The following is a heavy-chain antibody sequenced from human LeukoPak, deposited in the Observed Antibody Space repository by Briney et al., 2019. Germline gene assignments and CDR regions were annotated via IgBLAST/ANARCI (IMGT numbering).Heavy chain of an antibody. CDR2: IYYSGST. D-gene: IGHD4-17*01. J-gene: IGHJ4*02. Sequence: PETLSLTCTVSGGSMRSYYWSWIRQPPGKGLEWIANIYYSGSTNYNPSLKSRVTISIDTSKNQFSLKLSSVTAADTAVYYCARDRGPYGDYADYWGQGTLVTVSS. CDR1: GGSMRSYY. CDR3: ARDRGPYGDYADY. V-gene: IGHV4-59*01.